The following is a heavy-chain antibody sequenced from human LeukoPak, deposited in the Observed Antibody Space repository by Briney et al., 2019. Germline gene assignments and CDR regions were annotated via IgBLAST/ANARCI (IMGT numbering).Heavy chain of an antibody. CDR1: GYTFTDYY. D-gene: IGHD2-15*01. CDR3: ARSVYCSGGSCYRGDY. CDR2: INPNSGGT. V-gene: IGHV1-2*02. J-gene: IGHJ4*02. Sequence: ASVKVSCKASGYTFTDYYMHWVRQAPGQGLEWMGWINPNSGGTNYAQKFQGRVTMTRYTSIRTAYMELSRLRSDDTAVYYCARSVYCSGGSCYRGDYWGQGTLVTVSS.